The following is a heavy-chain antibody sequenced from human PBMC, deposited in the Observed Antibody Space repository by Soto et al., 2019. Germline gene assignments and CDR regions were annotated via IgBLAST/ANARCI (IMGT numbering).Heavy chain of an antibody. D-gene: IGHD3-10*01. CDR1: GACVSIGGYF. J-gene: IGHJ6*02. CDR3: ATDEYFGSEIDFYYYAMDV. CDR2: IYYNVST. V-gene: IGHV4-31*03. Sequence: SLSLISTVPGACVSIGGYFSSWIRQHPGKGLEWIGHIYYNVSTYYNPSLKSRLTISVDTSKNEFSLRLTSVTAADTAVYFCATDEYFGSEIDFYYYAMDVWGQGTTVTVSS.